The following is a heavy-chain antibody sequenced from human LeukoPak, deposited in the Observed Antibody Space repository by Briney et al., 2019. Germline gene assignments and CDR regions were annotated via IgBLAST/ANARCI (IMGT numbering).Heavy chain of an antibody. CDR3: VRDVGQLRSDY. Sequence: SETLSLTCVVSGYSISNGYFWGWIRQVPGKGLEWIGTISHSGNTYYKPSLKSRVTISLDTSKNQFSLKLSSVTAADTAVYYCVRDVGQLRSDYWGQGTLVTVSS. J-gene: IGHJ4*02. V-gene: IGHV4-38-2*02. CDR1: GYSISNGYF. D-gene: IGHD2-2*01. CDR2: ISHSGNT.